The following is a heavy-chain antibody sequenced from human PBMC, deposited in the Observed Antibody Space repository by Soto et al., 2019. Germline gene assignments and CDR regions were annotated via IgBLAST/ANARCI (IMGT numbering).Heavy chain of an antibody. Sequence: QVLLVQSGADVKKPGASVKVSCKTSGYTFTEFDINWVRQAPGQGLEWMGWMNTNTGNTGYAQKFQGRVTMTRDTSISTAYMELRRLRSXDXXVXXXARVVRFFGGHAGYWGQGTLVTVSS. J-gene: IGHJ4*02. CDR2: MNTNTGNT. CDR1: GYTFTEFD. D-gene: IGHD3-3*01. CDR3: ARVVRFFGGHAGY. V-gene: IGHV1-8*01.